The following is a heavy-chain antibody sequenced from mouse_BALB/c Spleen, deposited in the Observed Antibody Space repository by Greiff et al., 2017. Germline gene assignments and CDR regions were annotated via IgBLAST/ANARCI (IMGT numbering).Heavy chain of an antibody. CDR1: EYAFPSHD. D-gene: IGHD2-4*01. Sequence: EVKLMESGGGLVQPGESLKLSCESNEYAFPSHDMSWVRKTPEKRLELVAAINSDGGSTYYPDTMEIRFIISRDNTKKTLYLQLSSLRSEDTALYYCARRSYDYDGYWYFDVWGAGTTVTVSS. CDR2: INSDGGST. J-gene: IGHJ1*01. V-gene: IGHV5-2*01. CDR3: ARRSYDYDGYWYFDV.